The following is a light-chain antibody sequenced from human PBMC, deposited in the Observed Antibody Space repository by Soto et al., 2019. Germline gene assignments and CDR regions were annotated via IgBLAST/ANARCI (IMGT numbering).Light chain of an antibody. CDR2: AAS. V-gene: IGKV1-39*01. CDR3: QQSSNSPMYT. Sequence: DIQMTQSPSSLYASVGDRVTITCRASQSIAYYVNWFQQKPGKAPKLLIYAASSLQSGVPSRFSGSGSGTDFTLTISSLQPEEFATYYCQQSSNSPMYTFGQGT. CDR1: QSIAYY. J-gene: IGKJ2*01.